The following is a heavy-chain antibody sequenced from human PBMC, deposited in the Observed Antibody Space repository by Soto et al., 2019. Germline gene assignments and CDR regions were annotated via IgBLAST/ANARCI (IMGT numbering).Heavy chain of an antibody. CDR2: IIPTLGTI. Sequence: QVQLVQSGAGVRRPGSSVKVSCKASGNTFSGSAFSWVRQAPGQGLEWMGGIIPTLGTIDYAQKFQGRVTTTADESTATSYMELNSVKSEDTAVYYCAVGVTTGTTIEGFDYWGQGTLVTVSS. CDR3: AVGVTTGTTIEGFDY. V-gene: IGHV1-69*01. J-gene: IGHJ4*02. CDR1: GNTFSGSA. D-gene: IGHD1-1*01.